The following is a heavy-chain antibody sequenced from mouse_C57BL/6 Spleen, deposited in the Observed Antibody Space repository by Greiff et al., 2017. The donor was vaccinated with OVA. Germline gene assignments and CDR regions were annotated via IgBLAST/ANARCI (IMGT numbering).Heavy chain of an antibody. V-gene: IGHV1-55*01. J-gene: IGHJ4*01. CDR2: IYPGSGST. D-gene: IGHD2-4*01. CDR3: ARRGYDYGAMDY. Sequence: VQLQQPGAELVKPGASVKMSCKASGYTFTSYWITWVKQRPGQGLEWIGDIYPGSGSTNSNEKFKSKATLTVDTSSSTAYMQLSSLTSEDSAVYYCARRGYDYGAMDYWGQGTSVTVSS. CDR1: GYTFTSYW.